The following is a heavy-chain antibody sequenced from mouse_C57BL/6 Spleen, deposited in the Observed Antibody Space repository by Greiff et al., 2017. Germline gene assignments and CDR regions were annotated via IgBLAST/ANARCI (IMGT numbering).Heavy chain of an antibody. J-gene: IGHJ2*01. CDR2: IYPGDGDT. CDR1: GYAFSSYW. V-gene: IGHV1-80*01. Sequence: QVQLQQSGAELVKPGASVKISCKASGYAFSSYWMNWVKQRPGKGLEWIGQIYPGDGDTNYNGKFKGKATLTSDTPSSTADMQLSSLTSEDSAVYFCARDYYGSSVDYWGQGTTLTVSS. D-gene: IGHD1-1*01. CDR3: ARDYYGSSVDY.